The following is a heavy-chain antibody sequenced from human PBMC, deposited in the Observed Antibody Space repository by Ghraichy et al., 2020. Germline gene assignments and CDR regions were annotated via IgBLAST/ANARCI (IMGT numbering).Heavy chain of an antibody. D-gene: IGHD1-26*01. Sequence: SGPTLVKPTQTLTLTCTFSGFSLSTSGVGVGWIRQPPGKALEWLALIYWDDDKRYSPSLKSRLTITKDTSKNQVVLTMTNMDPVDTATYYCAHIYSGSYLVWYYFDYWGQGTLVTVSS. CDR1: GFSLSTSGVG. J-gene: IGHJ4*02. CDR2: IYWDDDK. CDR3: AHIYSGSYLVWYYFDY. V-gene: IGHV2-5*02.